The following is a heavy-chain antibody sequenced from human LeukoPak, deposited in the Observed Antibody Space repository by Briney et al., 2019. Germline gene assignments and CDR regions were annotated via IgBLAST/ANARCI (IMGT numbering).Heavy chain of an antibody. J-gene: IGHJ4*02. V-gene: IGHV1-2*06. Sequence: ASVKVSCKTSGYTFTGYYMHWVRQAPGQGLEWMGRINPNSGGTNYAQKFQGRVTMTRDTSISTAYMELSRLRSDDTAVYYCASGPMVVTLIDYWGQGTLVTVSS. CDR1: GYTFTGYY. CDR3: ASGPMVVTLIDY. D-gene: IGHD4-23*01. CDR2: INPNSGGT.